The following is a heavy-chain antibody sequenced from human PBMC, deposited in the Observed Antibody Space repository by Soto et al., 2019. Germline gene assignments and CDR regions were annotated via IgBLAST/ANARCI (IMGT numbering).Heavy chain of an antibody. V-gene: IGHV5-51*01. CDR1: AYKFTSYL. J-gene: IGHJ4*02. D-gene: IGHD1-26*01. CDR2: IYPGDSDT. CDR3: ARGGGSYSFFDF. Sequence: LEISFKGSAYKFTSYLIVWVRQMPGRGLEWMGIIYPGDSDTRYSPSFQGQVTISADKSISTAYLQWGSLKASDTAIYFCARGGGSYSFFDFWGQGTLVTVSS.